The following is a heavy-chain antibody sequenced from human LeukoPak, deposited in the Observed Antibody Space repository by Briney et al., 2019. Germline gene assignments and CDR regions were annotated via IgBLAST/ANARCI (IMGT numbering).Heavy chain of an antibody. CDR3: ARDRVTFGGVIVIDLLDAFDI. D-gene: IGHD3-16*02. J-gene: IGHJ3*02. Sequence: GGSLRLSCAACGFTFSSYAMHWVRQAPGKGLEWVAVISYDGSNKYYADSVKGRFTISRDNSKNTLYLQMNSLRAEDTAVYYCARDRVTFGGVIVIDLLDAFDIWGQRTMASVSS. V-gene: IGHV3-30-3*01. CDR2: ISYDGSNK. CDR1: GFTFSSYA.